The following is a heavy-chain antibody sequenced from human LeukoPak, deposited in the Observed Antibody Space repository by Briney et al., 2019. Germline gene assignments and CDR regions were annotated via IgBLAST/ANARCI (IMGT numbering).Heavy chain of an antibody. CDR2: IIPIFGTA. CDR1: GGTFSSYA. CDR3: ASGSSGWYLFAFDI. D-gene: IGHD6-19*01. V-gene: IGHV1-69*13. J-gene: IGHJ3*02. Sequence: ASVKVSCKASGGTFSSYAISWVRQAPGQGLEWMGGIIPIFGTANYAQKFQGRVTITADESTSTAYMELSSLRSEDTAVYYCASGSSGWYLFAFDIWGQGTMVTVSS.